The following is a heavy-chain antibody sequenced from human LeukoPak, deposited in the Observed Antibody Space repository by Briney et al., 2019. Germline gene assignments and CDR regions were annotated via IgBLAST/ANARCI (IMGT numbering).Heavy chain of an antibody. Sequence: GGSLRLSCAASGFTFSTYSMSWVRQAPGKGLEWVANIKQDGSEKYYVDSVKGRFTISRDNAKDSLYLQMNSLRAEDTAVYYCARDEYSSSWYTYYYYYMDVWGKGTTVTISS. CDR2: IKQDGSEK. V-gene: IGHV3-7*01. CDR1: GFTFSTYS. D-gene: IGHD6-13*01. CDR3: ARDEYSSSWYTYYYYYMDV. J-gene: IGHJ6*03.